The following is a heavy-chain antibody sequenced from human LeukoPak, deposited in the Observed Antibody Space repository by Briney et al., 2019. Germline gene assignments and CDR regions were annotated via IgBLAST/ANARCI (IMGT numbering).Heavy chain of an antibody. D-gene: IGHD3-3*01. CDR1: GGSISSYY. J-gene: IGHJ4*02. CDR2: IYYSGST. CDR3: ARHFGIDFDY. V-gene: IGHV4-59*08. Sequence: SETLSLTCTVSGGSISSYYWSWIRQTPGKGLEWIGYIYYSGSTNYNPSLKSRVTISVDTSKNQFSLKLSSVTAADTAVYYCARHFGIDFDYWGQGTLVTVSS.